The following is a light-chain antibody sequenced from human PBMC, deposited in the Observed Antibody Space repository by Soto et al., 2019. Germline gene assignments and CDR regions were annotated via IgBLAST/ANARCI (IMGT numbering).Light chain of an antibody. V-gene: IGKV3-15*01. J-gene: IGKJ1*01. CDR1: QSVSSN. CDR2: GAS. Sequence: EIVMTQSPATLSVSPGEGDTLSCRASQSVSSNLAWYQQKPGQAPRLLIYGASTRATGIPARFSGSGSGTEFTLTISSLQSEDFAVYYCQQYNNWPRTFGQGTKVDIK. CDR3: QQYNNWPRT.